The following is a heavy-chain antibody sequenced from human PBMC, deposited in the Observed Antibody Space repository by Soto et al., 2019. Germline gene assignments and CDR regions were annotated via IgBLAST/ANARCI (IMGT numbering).Heavy chain of an antibody. Sequence: QVQLVQSGAEEKKPGASVKVSCKASGYTFISYAMHWVRQAPGQSLEWMGWINPGNVDTKYSQTLQGRVTLTRDTSASTAYMELTSLSSDDTAVYYCAAGGGGSSYWGQGTLVTVSS. J-gene: IGHJ4*02. CDR1: GYTFISYA. CDR2: INPGNVDT. D-gene: IGHD2-15*01. V-gene: IGHV1-3*05. CDR3: AAGGGGSSY.